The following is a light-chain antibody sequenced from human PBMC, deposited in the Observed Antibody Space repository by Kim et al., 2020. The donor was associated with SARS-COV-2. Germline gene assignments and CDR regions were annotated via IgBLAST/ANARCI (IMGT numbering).Light chain of an antibody. CDR3: ETWDSNTWV. Sequence: QPVLTQSSSASASLGSSVKLTCTLTSGHSSYIIAWHQQQPGKAPRYLMKLEGSGSYNKGSGVPDRFSGSSSGAARYLTISNLQSADEADYYCETWDSNTWVFGGGTQLTVL. CDR1: SGHSSYI. V-gene: IGLV4-60*03. J-gene: IGLJ3*02. CDR2: LEGSGSY.